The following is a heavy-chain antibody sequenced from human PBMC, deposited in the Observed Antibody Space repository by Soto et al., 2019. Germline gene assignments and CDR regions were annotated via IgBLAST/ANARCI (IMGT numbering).Heavy chain of an antibody. J-gene: IGHJ4*02. CDR2: IKQDGSEK. V-gene: IGHV3-7*01. CDR1: GFTFSSYW. Sequence: EVQLVESGGGLVQPGGSLRLSCAASGFTFSSYWMSWVRQAPGKGLEWVANIKQDGSEKYYVDSVKGLFTISRDNAKNSLYLQMNSLRAEDTAVYYCARVMGYDDIWGSYRYRAFDYWGQGTLVTVSS. CDR3: ARVMGYDDIWGSYRYRAFDY. D-gene: IGHD3-16*02.